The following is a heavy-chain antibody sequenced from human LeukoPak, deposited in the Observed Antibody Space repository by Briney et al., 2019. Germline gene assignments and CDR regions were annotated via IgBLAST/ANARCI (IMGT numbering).Heavy chain of an antibody. Sequence: GGSLRLSCAASGFTFSSYSMNWVRQAPGKGLEWVSSISSSSSYIYYADSVKGRFTISRDNAKNSLYLQMNSLRAEDMAVYYCARDRGGGGYCSSTSCYSFDYWGQGTLVTVSS. J-gene: IGHJ4*02. CDR2: ISSSSSYI. V-gene: IGHV3-21*01. CDR1: GFTFSSYS. D-gene: IGHD2-2*02. CDR3: ARDRGGGGYCSSTSCYSFDY.